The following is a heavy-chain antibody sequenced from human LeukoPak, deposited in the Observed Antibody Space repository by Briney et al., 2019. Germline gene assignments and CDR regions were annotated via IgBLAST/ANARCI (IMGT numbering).Heavy chain of an antibody. Sequence: GGSLRLSCAASGFTFSNAWMSWVRQAPGKGLEWVGRIKSKTDGGTTDYAAPVKGRFTISRDDSKNTLYLQMNSLKTEDTAVYYCTTDGVGIEGATFDYWGQGILVTVSS. D-gene: IGHD1-26*01. J-gene: IGHJ4*02. CDR3: TTDGVGIEGATFDY. CDR2: IKSKTDGGTT. CDR1: GFTFSNAW. V-gene: IGHV3-15*01.